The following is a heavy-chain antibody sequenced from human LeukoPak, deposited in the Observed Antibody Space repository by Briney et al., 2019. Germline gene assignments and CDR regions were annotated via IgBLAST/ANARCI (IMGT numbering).Heavy chain of an antibody. CDR3: ARGYCTNTSCYFAWFDP. D-gene: IGHD2-2*01. Sequence: GGSLRLSCAASGFTFSNYAMSWVRQPPGKGLECVSAVSGNGGTTYYADSVKGRLTISRDNSKNTLYPQMNSLRIDDTAVYYCARGYCTNTSCYFAWFDPWGQGTLVTVSS. J-gene: IGHJ5*02. CDR2: VSGNGGTT. CDR1: GFTFSNYA. V-gene: IGHV3-23*01.